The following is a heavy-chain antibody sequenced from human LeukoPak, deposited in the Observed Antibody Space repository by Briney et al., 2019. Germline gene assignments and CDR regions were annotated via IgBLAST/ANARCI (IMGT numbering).Heavy chain of an antibody. D-gene: IGHD3-22*01. CDR3: ARGRQEVSMIVVVMTAVSYYLDV. CDR2: INPSGRI. Sequence: SETLSLTCAVYGGSFSGYYWTWIRQPAGRVLEWIGEINPSGRISYNPSLKSRLTISVDASKNQFSLNLRSLTAADTAVYDCARGRQEVSMIVVVMTAVSYYLDVWGKGTTVTVS. J-gene: IGHJ6*03. CDR1: GGSFSGYY. V-gene: IGHV4-34*01.